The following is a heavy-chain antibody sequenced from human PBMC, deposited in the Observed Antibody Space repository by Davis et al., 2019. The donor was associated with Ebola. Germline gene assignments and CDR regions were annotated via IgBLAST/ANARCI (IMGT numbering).Heavy chain of an antibody. Sequence: SVKISCKASGGTFSSYAISWVRQAPGQGLEWMGGIIPIFGTANYAQKFQGRVTITADESTSTAYMELSSLRSEDTAVYYCARDGWGRWSSSSLEQYFQHWGQGTLVTVSS. CDR1: GGTFSSYA. D-gene: IGHD6-6*01. V-gene: IGHV1-69*13. CDR3: ARDGWGRWSSSSLEQYFQH. J-gene: IGHJ1*01. CDR2: IIPIFGTA.